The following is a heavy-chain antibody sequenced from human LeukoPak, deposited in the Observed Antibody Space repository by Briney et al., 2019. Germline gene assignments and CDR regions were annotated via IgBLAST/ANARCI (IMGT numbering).Heavy chain of an antibody. J-gene: IGHJ4*02. V-gene: IGHV3-64*01. CDR3: ARALIAARPDSLFDY. Sequence: GGSLRLSCAASGFTFSRYAMSRVRQAPGKGLEYVSTISDNGGSTFYANSVKGRFTISRDNSKNTLYLQMGSLRPEDMAVYYCARALIAARPDSLFDYWGQGTLVTVSS. D-gene: IGHD6-6*01. CDR1: GFTFSRYA. CDR2: ISDNGGST.